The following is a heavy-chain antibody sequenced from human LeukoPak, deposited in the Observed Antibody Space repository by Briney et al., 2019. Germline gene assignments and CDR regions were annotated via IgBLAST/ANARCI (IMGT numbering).Heavy chain of an antibody. CDR2: IKQDGSEK. J-gene: IGHJ4*02. D-gene: IGHD3-10*01. V-gene: IGHV3-7*01. CDR3: ARIAYGSGSYYFDY. Sequence: TGGSLRLSCAASGFTFSSYWMSWVRQAPGKGLEWVANIKQDGSEKYYVDSVKGRFTISRDNAKNSLYLQMNSLRAEDTAVHYCARIAYGSGSYYFDYWGQGTLVTVSS. CDR1: GFTFSSYW.